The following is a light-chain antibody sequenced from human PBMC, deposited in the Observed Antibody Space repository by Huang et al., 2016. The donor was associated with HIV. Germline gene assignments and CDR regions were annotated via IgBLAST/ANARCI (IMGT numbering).Light chain of an antibody. CDR1: QNVTNDY. CDR2: GSS. V-gene: IGKV3-20*01. Sequence: EIVLTQSPDTLSLSPGERGALSCRASQNVTNDYLAWYQKKYGPAPRLHIYGSSGRATGVPVRFGCIGSGAEFILTIDRLEPEDFASYYCQQYSTSPWTFGPGTKLEVK. CDR3: QQYSTSPWT. J-gene: IGKJ1*01.